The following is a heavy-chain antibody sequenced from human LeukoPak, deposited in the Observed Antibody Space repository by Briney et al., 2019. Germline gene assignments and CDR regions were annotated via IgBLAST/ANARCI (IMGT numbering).Heavy chain of an antibody. J-gene: IGHJ5*02. D-gene: IGHD3-16*02. CDR2: IYYSGTT. CDR3: ARDFDYVWGSYRYPGVNWFDP. V-gene: IGHV4-59*12. Sequence: PSETLSLTCTVSGGSISSYYWTWIRQPPGKGLEWLGYIYYSGTTYYNPSLKSRVTISLDTSKNKFSLKLSSVTAADTAVYYCARDFDYVWGSYRYPGVNWFDPWGQGTLVTVSS. CDR1: GGSISSYY.